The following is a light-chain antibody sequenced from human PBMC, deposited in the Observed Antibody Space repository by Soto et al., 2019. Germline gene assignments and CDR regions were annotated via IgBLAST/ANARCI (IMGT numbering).Light chain of an antibody. CDR1: SSDVGGYNY. CDR2: DVS. Sequence: QSALTQPASVFGSPGQSITISCTGTSSDVGGYNYVSWYQQHPGKAPKLMIYDVSNRTSGVSNRFHGSKSGNTASLTISGRQAEDEADYYCSSYTSRSTLVVFGGGIKLPVL. CDR3: SSYTSRSTLVV. V-gene: IGLV2-14*01. J-gene: IGLJ2*01.